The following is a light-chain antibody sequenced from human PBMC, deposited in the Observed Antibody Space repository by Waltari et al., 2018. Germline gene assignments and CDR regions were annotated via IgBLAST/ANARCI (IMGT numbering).Light chain of an antibody. V-gene: IGLV2-11*01. CDR1: SSDVGGYTY. Sequence: HFALTKPRSVSGSPGQPVTISGTGTSSDVGGYTYFSCYHKHPGKAPKLMIYDVTKLPSGVPYRFSASKSGNTASLTISGLQAEDEADYYCCSYAGTYTLIFGGGTKLTVL. CDR3: CSYAGTYTLI. J-gene: IGLJ2*01. CDR2: DVT.